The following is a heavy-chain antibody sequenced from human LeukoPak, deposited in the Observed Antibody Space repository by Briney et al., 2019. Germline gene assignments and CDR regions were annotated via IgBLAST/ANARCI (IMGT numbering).Heavy chain of an antibody. CDR2: INHSGST. J-gene: IGHJ3*02. CDR3: AISSGWVNDAFDI. D-gene: IGHD6-19*01. Sequence: PSETLPLTCAVYGGSFSGYYWSWIRQPPGKGLEWIGEINHSGSTNYNPSLKSRVTISVDTSKNQFSLKLSSVTAADTAVYYCAISSGWVNDAFDIWGQGTMVTVSS. V-gene: IGHV4-34*01. CDR1: GGSFSGYY.